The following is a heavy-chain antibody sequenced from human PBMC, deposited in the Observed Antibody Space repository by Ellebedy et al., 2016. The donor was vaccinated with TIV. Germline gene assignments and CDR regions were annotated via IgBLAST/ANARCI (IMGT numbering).Heavy chain of an antibody. D-gene: IGHD2-15*01. CDR3: ARGGGSCPDGY. V-gene: IGHV3-21*01. Sequence: GASLKISCAASGFTFSNAWMNWVRPAPGKGLEWVSSISSSSSYIYYADSVKGRFTSSRDNAKNSLYLQMNSLRAEDTAVYYCARGGGSCPDGYWGQGTLVTVSS. J-gene: IGHJ4*02. CDR2: ISSSSSYI. CDR1: GFTFSNAW.